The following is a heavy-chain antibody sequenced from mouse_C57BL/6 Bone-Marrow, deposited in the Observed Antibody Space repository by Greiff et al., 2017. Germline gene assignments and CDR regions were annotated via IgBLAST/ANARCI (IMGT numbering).Heavy chain of an antibody. J-gene: IGHJ4*01. V-gene: IGHV1-66*01. Sequence: QVQLKQSGPELVKPGASVRISCKASGYSFTSYYIHWVKQRPGQGLEWIGWIYPGRGNTKYNEKFKGKATLTADTSSSTAYMQLSSLTSEDSAVYYCARCGDYDELLAMDYWGQGTSVTVSS. CDR3: ARCGDYDELLAMDY. CDR1: GYSFTSYY. D-gene: IGHD2-4*01. CDR2: IYPGRGNT.